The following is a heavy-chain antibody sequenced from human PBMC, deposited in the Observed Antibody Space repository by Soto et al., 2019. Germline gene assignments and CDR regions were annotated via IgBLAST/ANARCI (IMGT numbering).Heavy chain of an antibody. J-gene: IGHJ4*02. CDR2: ITTNGHT. CDR1: GFTFSNCV. D-gene: IGHD6-13*01. V-gene: IGHV3-23*01. Sequence: PGGSLGLSSETSGFTFSNCVMTWVRQPPGKRLEWVSVITTNGHTAYADSVEGRFTISRDNSKNTAYLQMNSLRPEDTGVYYCAKGLLNGRWYAADWGQGTLVTVSS. CDR3: AKGLLNGRWYAAD.